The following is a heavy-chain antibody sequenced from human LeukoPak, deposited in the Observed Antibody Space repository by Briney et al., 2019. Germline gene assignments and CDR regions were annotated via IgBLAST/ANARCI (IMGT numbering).Heavy chain of an antibody. Sequence: PSETLSLTCDVSGGSISSGDYSWTWIRQPPGKGLEWIGFIYRSGSTYYSPPLKSRVTISVDRSKTQFSLELTSVTAADTAVYFCARSRRGYWYFDLWGRGTLVSVSS. CDR1: GGSISSGDYS. CDR2: IYRSGST. J-gene: IGHJ2*01. CDR3: ARSRRGYWYFDL. D-gene: IGHD3-16*01. V-gene: IGHV4-30-2*01.